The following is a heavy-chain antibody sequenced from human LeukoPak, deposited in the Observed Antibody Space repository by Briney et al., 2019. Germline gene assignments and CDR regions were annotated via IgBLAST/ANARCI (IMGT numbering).Heavy chain of an antibody. D-gene: IGHD3-22*01. CDR2: IIPIFGTA. CDR3: ARTIYYYDSSGYFDY. J-gene: IGHJ4*02. V-gene: IGHV1-69*05. Sequence: SVKVSCKASGGTFSSYAISWVRQAPGQGLEWMGGIIPIFGTANYAQKFQGRVTITTDESTSTAYLELSSLTSEDTAVYYCARTIYYYDSSGYFDYWGQGTLVTVSS. CDR1: GGTFSSYA.